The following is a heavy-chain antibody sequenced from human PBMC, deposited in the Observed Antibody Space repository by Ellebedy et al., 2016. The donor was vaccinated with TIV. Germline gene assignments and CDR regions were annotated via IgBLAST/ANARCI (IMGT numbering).Heavy chain of an antibody. D-gene: IGHD3-16*02. Sequence: GGSLRLSXAASGFTFSSYAMSWVRQAPGKGLEWVSAISGSGGSTYYADSVKGRFTISRDNSKNTLYLQMNGLRAEDAAVYYCAKTLINYDYVWGSYRYTSYFDYWGQGTLVTVSS. V-gene: IGHV3-23*01. CDR3: AKTLINYDYVWGSYRYTSYFDY. J-gene: IGHJ4*02. CDR2: ISGSGGST. CDR1: GFTFSSYA.